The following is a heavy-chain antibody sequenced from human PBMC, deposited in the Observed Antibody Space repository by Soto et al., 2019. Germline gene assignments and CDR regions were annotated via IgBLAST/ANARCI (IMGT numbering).Heavy chain of an antibody. D-gene: IGHD2-15*01. CDR2: IYPGDSDT. CDR3: ARSWDAVVVVAAIGGNWFDP. Sequence: GESLKISCKGSGYSFTSYWIGWVRQMPGKGLEWMGIIYPGDSDTRYSPSFQGQVTISADKSISTAYLQWSSLKASDTAMYYCARSWDAVVVVAAIGGNWFDPWGQGTLVTVSS. V-gene: IGHV5-51*01. J-gene: IGHJ5*02. CDR1: GYSFTSYW.